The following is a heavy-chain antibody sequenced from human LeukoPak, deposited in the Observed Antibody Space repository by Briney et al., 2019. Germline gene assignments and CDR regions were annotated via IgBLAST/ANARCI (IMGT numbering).Heavy chain of an antibody. CDR3: ARDPQKGFDP. CDR2: INHSGST. J-gene: IGHJ5*02. Sequence: GSLRLSCAASGFTFSSYSMNWVRQPPGKGLEWIGEINHSGSTNYNPSLKSRVTMSVDTSKNQFSLKLSSVTAADTVVYYCARDPQKGFDPWGQGTLVTVSS. V-gene: IGHV4-34*01. CDR1: GFTFSSYS.